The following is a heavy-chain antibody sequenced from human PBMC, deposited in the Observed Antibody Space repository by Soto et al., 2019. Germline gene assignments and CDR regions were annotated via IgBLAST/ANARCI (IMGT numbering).Heavy chain of an antibody. CDR3: ARQGCSGGACYDE. Sequence: GESLKISCKGSGYSFITYWINWVRQVPGKGLEWMGRIDPRHPSINYNPSFQGHVSISVDESVTTAYLQWSSLKASDTAIYYCARQGCSGGACYDEWGRGTLVTVSS. V-gene: IGHV5-10-1*01. D-gene: IGHD2-21*01. J-gene: IGHJ4*02. CDR2: IDPRHPSI. CDR1: GYSFITYW.